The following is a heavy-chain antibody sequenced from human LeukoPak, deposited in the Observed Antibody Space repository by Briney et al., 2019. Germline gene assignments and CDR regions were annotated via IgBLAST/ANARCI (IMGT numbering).Heavy chain of an antibody. J-gene: IGHJ3*02. Sequence: SETLSLTCAVYGGSFSGYYWSWIRQPPGKGREWIGEINHSGSTNYNPSLKSRVTISVDTSKNQFSLKLSSVTAADTAVYYCARQGGDYGYDAFDIWGQGTMVTVSS. CDR3: ARQGGDYGYDAFDI. CDR1: GGSFSGYY. D-gene: IGHD4-17*01. V-gene: IGHV4-34*01. CDR2: INHSGST.